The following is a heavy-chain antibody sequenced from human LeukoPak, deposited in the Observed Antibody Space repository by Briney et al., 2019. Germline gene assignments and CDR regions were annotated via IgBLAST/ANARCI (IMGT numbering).Heavy chain of an antibody. CDR2: ITGSGGST. CDR1: GFTFSSYA. J-gene: IGHJ4*02. V-gene: IGHV3-23*01. CDR3: AKGDYGDCY. Sequence: GGSLRLSCAASGFTFSSYAMAWVRQAPGKGLEWVSAITGSGGSTYYADSVKGRFTISRDNSKNTLYMQMSSLRAEDAAVYYCAKGDYGDCYWGQGTLVTVSS. D-gene: IGHD4-17*01.